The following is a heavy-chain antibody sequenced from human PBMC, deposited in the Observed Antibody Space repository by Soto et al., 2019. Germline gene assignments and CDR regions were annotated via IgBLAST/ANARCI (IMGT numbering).Heavy chain of an antibody. CDR1: GGSISSGDYY. V-gene: IGHV4-31*03. D-gene: IGHD3-3*01. Sequence: QVQLQESGPGLVKPSQTLSLTCTVSGGSISSGDYYWSWIRQHPGKGLEGIGYIYYSGSTYYNPSLQSRVTISVDTSKNQFSLKLSSVTAADTAVYYCARWWSGSRQGFDPWGQGTLVTVSS. CDR2: IYYSGST. CDR3: ARWWSGSRQGFDP. J-gene: IGHJ5*02.